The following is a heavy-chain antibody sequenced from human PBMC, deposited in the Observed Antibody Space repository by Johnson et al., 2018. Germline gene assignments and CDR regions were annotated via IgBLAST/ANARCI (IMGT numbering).Heavy chain of an antibody. CDR1: GFLFDDFA. Sequence: VRLVESGGGLAQDSGSLRLSCTASGFLFDDFAMHWVRQAHGKGLAWVSSLSWTGEIRGYADFVRGQFTISRDNTKNASSLQMNSLRVEDTALYFCAKDRSVNTDAFDGWGQVTMVTVSS. V-gene: IGHV3-9*01. CDR2: LSWTGEIR. D-gene: IGHD4-17*01. CDR3: AKDRSVNTDAFDG. J-gene: IGHJ3*01.